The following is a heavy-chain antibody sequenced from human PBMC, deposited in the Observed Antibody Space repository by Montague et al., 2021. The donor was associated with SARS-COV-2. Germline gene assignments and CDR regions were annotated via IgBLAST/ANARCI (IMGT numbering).Heavy chain of an antibody. Sequence: SETLSLTCAVYGGSFSGYYWSWIRQPPGKGLEWIGSIYYSGSTYYNPSLKSRVTISVDTSKSQFSLKLSSVTAADTAVYYCARHPLGYCSSTSCYVGWGQGTLVTVSS. V-gene: IGHV4-34*01. CDR2: IYYSGST. CDR3: ARHPLGYCSSTSCYVG. J-gene: IGHJ4*02. D-gene: IGHD2-2*01. CDR1: GGSFSGYY.